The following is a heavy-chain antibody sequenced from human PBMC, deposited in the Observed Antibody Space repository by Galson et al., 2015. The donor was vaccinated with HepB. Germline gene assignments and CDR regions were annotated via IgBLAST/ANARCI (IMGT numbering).Heavy chain of an antibody. CDR2: IYPGDSDT. CDR3: ARHFSEVLRFGELLYYFDY. Sequence: QSGAEVKKPGESLKISCKGSGYSFTSYWIGWVRQMPGKGLEWMGIIYPGDSDTRYSPSFQGQVTISADKSISTAYLQWSSLKASDTAMYYCARHFSEVLRFGELLYYFDYWGQGTLVTVSS. CDR1: GYSFTSYW. D-gene: IGHD3-10*01. V-gene: IGHV5-51*01. J-gene: IGHJ4*02.